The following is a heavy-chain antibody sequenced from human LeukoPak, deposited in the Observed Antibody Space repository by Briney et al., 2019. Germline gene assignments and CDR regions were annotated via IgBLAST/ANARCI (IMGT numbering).Heavy chain of an antibody. D-gene: IGHD3-22*01. CDR1: GFTVSSNC. Sequence: PGGSLRLSCAASGFTVSSNCMSWVRQAPGKGLEWVSVIYSGGSTYYADSVKGRFTISRDNSKNTLYLQMNSLRAEDTAVYYCARGPYYDSSGLDYWGQGTLVTVSS. CDR2: IYSGGST. J-gene: IGHJ4*02. CDR3: ARGPYYDSSGLDY. V-gene: IGHV3-53*01.